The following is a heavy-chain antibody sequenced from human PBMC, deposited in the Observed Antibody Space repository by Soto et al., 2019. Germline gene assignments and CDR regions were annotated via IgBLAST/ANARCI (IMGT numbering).Heavy chain of an antibody. J-gene: IGHJ4*02. V-gene: IGHV3-48*03. CDR3: VRYCSSTLCNGVATRTFDY. CDR2: ISSSGNTV. D-gene: IGHD2-2*01. Sequence: GSLRLSCAASIFTFSTYEMIWVRQAPGKGLEWVSYISSSGNTVYYADSVKGRFTISRDNTRNSLYLQMNSLRDEDTALYYCVRYCSSTLCNGVATRTFDYWGQGTLVTVSS. CDR1: IFTFSTYE.